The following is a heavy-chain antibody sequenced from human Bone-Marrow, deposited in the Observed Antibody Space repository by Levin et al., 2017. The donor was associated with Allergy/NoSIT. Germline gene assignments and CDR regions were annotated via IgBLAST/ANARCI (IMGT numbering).Heavy chain of an antibody. CDR2: ISYDGSNK. J-gene: IGHJ6*02. Sequence: GGSLRLSCAASGFIFSSYGMHWVRQDPGKGLEWVAVISYDGSNKYYGDSVKGRFSISRDSSKNTMDMHRNSLRAEDTAVYYCTRDQVHNARLQSPGASVWGMDVWGQGTTVTVSS. D-gene: IGHD4-11*01. V-gene: IGHV3-30*03. CDR3: TRDQVHNARLQSPGASVWGMDV. CDR1: GFIFSSYG.